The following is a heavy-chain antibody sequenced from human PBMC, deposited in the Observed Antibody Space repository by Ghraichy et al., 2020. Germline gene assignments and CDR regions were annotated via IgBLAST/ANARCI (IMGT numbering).Heavy chain of an antibody. V-gene: IGHV4-59*01. J-gene: IGHJ4*02. CDR1: GGSISGYY. CDR3: VRVASGGYSFDY. Sequence: SETLSLTCNVSGGSISGYYWSWIRQSPGKGLEWIVYIYSSGSTNYNPSLKSRVTMSVETSKNQFFLQLTSLTAADTALYYCVRVASGGYSFDYWGQGSLVTVSS. CDR2: IYSSGST. D-gene: IGHD2-15*01.